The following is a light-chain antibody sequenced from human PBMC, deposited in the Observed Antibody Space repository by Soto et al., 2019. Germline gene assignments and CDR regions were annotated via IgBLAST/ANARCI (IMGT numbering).Light chain of an antibody. V-gene: IGLV4-69*01. CDR2: LNSDGTH. Sequence: QLVLTQSPSASASLGASVKLTCTLSSGHSSYAIAWHQQQPEKGPRYLMKLNSDGTHNKGDGIPARFSGSSSGAERYLTISSLQSEDEADYYCQTWDIGIGGVFGGGTKLTVL. CDR1: SGHSSYA. J-gene: IGLJ2*01. CDR3: QTWDIGIGGV.